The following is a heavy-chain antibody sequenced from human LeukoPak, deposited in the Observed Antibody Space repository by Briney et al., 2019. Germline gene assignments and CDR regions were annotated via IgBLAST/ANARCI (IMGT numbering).Heavy chain of an antibody. CDR3: ARSPDVVGTGRFDY. Sequence: GGSLRVSCAASGFIFNTYAMNWVRQAPGKGLEWVSTISGSGGSTYYADSVKGRFTISRDNSKNTLYLQMSSLRAEDTAVYYCARSPDVVGTGRFDYWGQGTLVTVSS. V-gene: IGHV3-23*01. D-gene: IGHD3-10*01. CDR1: GFIFNTYA. J-gene: IGHJ4*02. CDR2: ISGSGGST.